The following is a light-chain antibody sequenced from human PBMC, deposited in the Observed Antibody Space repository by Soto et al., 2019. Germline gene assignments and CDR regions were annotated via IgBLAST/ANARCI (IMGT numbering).Light chain of an antibody. J-gene: IGLJ1*01. CDR1: SSDIGPYNY. CDR2: EVT. Sequence: QSVLTQPASVSGSPGQSITISCIGTSSDIGPYNYVSWYQQHPDKAPKLILYEVTNRPSGASDRFSGSKSVNAAFLTISGLQAEDEADYYCSSYSSSATPYVFGTGTKLTVL. V-gene: IGLV2-14*01. CDR3: SSYSSSATPYV.